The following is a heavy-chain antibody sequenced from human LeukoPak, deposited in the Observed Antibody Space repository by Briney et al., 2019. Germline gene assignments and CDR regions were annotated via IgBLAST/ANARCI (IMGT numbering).Heavy chain of an antibody. CDR2: ISGSGGST. D-gene: IGHD3-10*01. J-gene: IGHJ4*02. V-gene: IGHV3-23*01. CDR1: GFTFSSYA. CDR3: ARDPQPWFGESPFY. Sequence: GGSLRLSCAASGFTFSSYAMSWVRQAPGKGLEWVSAISGSGGSTYYADSVKGRFAISRDNAKNTLYLQMNSLRAEDTAVYYCARDPQPWFGESPFYWGQGTLVTVSS.